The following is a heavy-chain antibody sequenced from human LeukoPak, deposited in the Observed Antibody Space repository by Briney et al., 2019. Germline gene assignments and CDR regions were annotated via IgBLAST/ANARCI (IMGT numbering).Heavy chain of an antibody. CDR1: GYTFTNYG. V-gene: IGHV1-18*01. CDR3: ARDLNSWLKTDS. CDR2: ISAYNGDT. Sequence: GASVKVSCKASGYTFTNYGLSWVRQAPGQGLEWMGWISAYNGDTQYPKKFRGRVTMTRDTSTNTAYMELRSLRSDDTAVYYCARDLNSWLKTDSWGQGTLVTVS. J-gene: IGHJ4*02. D-gene: IGHD5-12*01.